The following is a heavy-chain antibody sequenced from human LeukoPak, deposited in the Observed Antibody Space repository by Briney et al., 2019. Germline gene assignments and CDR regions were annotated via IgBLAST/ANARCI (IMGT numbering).Heavy chain of an antibody. V-gene: IGHV1-46*01. CDR2: IYPRDGST. Sequence: ASVKVSCKASGYTFTSSGISWVRQAPGQGLEWMGMIYPRDGSTSYAQKFQGRVTVTRDTSTSTVHMELSGLRSEDTAVYYCARDQEGFDYWGQGTLVTVSS. J-gene: IGHJ4*02. CDR1: GYTFTSSG. CDR3: ARDQEGFDY.